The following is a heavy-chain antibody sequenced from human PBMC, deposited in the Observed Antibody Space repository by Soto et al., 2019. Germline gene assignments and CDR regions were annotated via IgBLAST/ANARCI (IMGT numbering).Heavy chain of an antibody. CDR2: IYWDDDK. J-gene: IGHJ5*02. D-gene: IGHD7-27*01. V-gene: IGHV2-5*02. CDR1: GFSLSTSGVG. Sequence: QITLKESGPTLVKPTQTLTLTCTFSGFSLSTSGVGVGWIRQPPGKALEWLALIYWDDDKRYSPSLKSRLTTXKXTXINQVVLTMTNMDPVDTATYYCARPTGDNDNNWFDPWGQGTLVTVSS. CDR3: ARPTGDNDNNWFDP.